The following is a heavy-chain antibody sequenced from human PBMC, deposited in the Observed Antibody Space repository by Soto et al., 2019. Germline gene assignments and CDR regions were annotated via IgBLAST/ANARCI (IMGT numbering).Heavy chain of an antibody. J-gene: IGHJ4*02. CDR1: GFTFSSYG. CDR2: ISYDGSNK. CDR3: AKDLAPNIVVVPAATDY. D-gene: IGHD2-2*01. Sequence: PGWSLRLSCAASGFTFSSYGMHWVRQAPGKGLEWVAVISYDGSNKYYADSVKGRFTISRDNSKNTLYLQMNSLRAEDTAVYYCAKDLAPNIVVVPAATDYWGQGTMVTVSS. V-gene: IGHV3-30*18.